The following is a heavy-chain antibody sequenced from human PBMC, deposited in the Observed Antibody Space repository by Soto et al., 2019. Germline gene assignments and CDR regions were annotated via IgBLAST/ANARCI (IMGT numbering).Heavy chain of an antibody. V-gene: IGHV4-59*12. CDR1: GGSITSYH. J-gene: IGHJ4*02. CDR2: TSYTGNT. CDR3: AREGSYDTMDY. Sequence: SETLSLTCVVSGGSITSYHWSWIRQFPGKGLEWIAYTSYTGNTNYNPSLQSRVTISVDTSKNSLFLQMNSLRAEDTALYYCAREGSYDTMDYWGLGTLVTVSS. D-gene: IGHD3-22*01.